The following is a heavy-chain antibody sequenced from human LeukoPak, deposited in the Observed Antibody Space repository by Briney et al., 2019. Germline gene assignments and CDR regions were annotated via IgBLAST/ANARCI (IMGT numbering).Heavy chain of an antibody. Sequence: PSETLSLTCTVSGGSVSGSYYWNWIRQPPGKGLEWIGYMYSSGTINYNPSLKSRVTVSIDMSKNQFSLKLSSVTAADTAVYYCARDYYDSSGYPWFPNWGQGTLVTVSS. CDR1: GGSVSGSYY. V-gene: IGHV4-61*01. D-gene: IGHD3-22*01. J-gene: IGHJ4*02. CDR3: ARDYYDSSGYPWFPN. CDR2: MYSSGTI.